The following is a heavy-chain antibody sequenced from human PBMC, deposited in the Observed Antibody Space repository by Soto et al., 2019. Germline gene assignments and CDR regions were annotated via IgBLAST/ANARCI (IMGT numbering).Heavy chain of an antibody. CDR2: MNRDGTNI. J-gene: IGHJ3*02. D-gene: IGHD1-1*01. CDR3: VRDRGQPDAFDI. V-gene: IGHV3-74*01. CDR1: EFTFNVYW. Sequence: EVQLVESGGGLVQPGGSLRLSCAASEFTFNVYWVHWGRQAPGKGLVWVAHMNRDGTNINYADSVKGRFTISRDHAKNALYLQMNRLRVEDTAVYYCVRDRGQPDAFDIWGQGTVVTVSA.